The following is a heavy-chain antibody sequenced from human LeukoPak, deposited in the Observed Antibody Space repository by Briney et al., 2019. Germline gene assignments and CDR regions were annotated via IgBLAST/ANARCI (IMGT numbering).Heavy chain of an antibody. CDR3: ARDRGNSSH. CDR2: IIPILGIA. Sequence: ASVKVSCKASGGTFTSYAISWVRQAPGQGLEWKGRIIPILGIANYAQKFQGRVTITSDKSTSTAYMELSSLRSEDTAVYYCARDRGNSSHWGQGTLVTVSS. J-gene: IGHJ4*02. CDR1: GGTFTSYA. D-gene: IGHD4-23*01. V-gene: IGHV1-69*04.